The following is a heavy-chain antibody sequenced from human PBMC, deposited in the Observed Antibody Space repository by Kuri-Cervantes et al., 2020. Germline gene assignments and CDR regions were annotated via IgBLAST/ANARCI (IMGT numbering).Heavy chain of an antibody. CDR1: GGSISRSSYY. D-gene: IGHD3-22*01. Sequence: SETLSLTCTVSGGSISRSSYYWGWIRQPPGKGLEWIGSMYLSGSTYYNPSLKSRVTISIDTSKNQFSLKLSSVTAADTAVYYCTRGAYYYDDAFDYWGQGTLVTVSS. V-gene: IGHV4-39*07. CDR2: MYLSGST. J-gene: IGHJ4*02. CDR3: TRGAYYYDDAFDY.